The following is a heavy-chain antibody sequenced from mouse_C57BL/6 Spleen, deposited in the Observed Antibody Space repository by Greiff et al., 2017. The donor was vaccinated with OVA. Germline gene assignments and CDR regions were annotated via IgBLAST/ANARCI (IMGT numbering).Heavy chain of an antibody. V-gene: IGHV1-52*01. Sequence: VQLQQPGAELVRPGSSVKLSCKASGYTFTSYWMHWVKQRPIQGLEWIGNIDPSDSETHYNQKFKDKATLTVDKSSSTAYMQLSSLTSEDSAVYYCAREGIYYDYFAYWGQGTLVTVSA. CDR3: AREGIYYDYFAY. D-gene: IGHD2-4*01. J-gene: IGHJ3*01. CDR2: IDPSDSET. CDR1: GYTFTSYW.